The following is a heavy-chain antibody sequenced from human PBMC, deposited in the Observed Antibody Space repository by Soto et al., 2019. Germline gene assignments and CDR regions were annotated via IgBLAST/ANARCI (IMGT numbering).Heavy chain of an antibody. J-gene: IGHJ4*02. D-gene: IGHD3-22*01. CDR1: GFSLSTSGMC. CDR3: ARIFYYYDSSGSPVEWYFDY. Sequence: SGPTLVNPTQTLTLTCTFSGFSLSTSGMCVSWIRQPPGKALEWLALINWDDDKYYSTSLKTRLTISKDTSKNQVVLTMTNMDPVDTATYYCARIFYYYDSSGSPVEWYFDYWGQGTLVTVSS. CDR2: INWDDDK. V-gene: IGHV2-70*01.